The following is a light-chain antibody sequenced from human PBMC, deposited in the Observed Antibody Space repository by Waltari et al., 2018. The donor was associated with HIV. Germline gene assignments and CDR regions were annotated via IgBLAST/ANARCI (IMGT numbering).Light chain of an antibody. CDR3: QQYNNWPPT. CDR1: QSLSNTN. V-gene: IGKV3-15*01. CDR2: GAS. Sequence: EIVMTQSPATLSVSPGERATLSCRASQSLSNTNLAWYQQKPGQAPRLLIHGASTRATGIPARFSGSGSGTGFTLTISSLQSEDSAIYYCQQYNNWPPTFGQGARLEIQ. J-gene: IGKJ2*01.